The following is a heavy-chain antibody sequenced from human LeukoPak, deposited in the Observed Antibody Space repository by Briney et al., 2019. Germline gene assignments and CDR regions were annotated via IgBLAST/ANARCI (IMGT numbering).Heavy chain of an antibody. CDR1: GFTFIPYE. CDR3: AARPGYCSGGSCYSGPFDY. V-gene: IGHV3-48*03. CDR2: INRSGTTI. Sequence: GGSLRLSCAASGFTFIPYEMNWVRQAPGKGLEWLSYINRSGTTIYYADSVKGRFTISRDNAKNSLYLQMNSLRAEDTAVYYCAARPGYCSGGSCYSGPFDYWGQGTLVTVSS. D-gene: IGHD2-15*01. J-gene: IGHJ4*02.